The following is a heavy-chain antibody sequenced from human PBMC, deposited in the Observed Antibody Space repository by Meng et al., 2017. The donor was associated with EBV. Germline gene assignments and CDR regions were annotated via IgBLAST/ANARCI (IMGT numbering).Heavy chain of an antibody. Sequence: QWLQAGAEVKKPGSWVKVSCRTSVGTFRSNGVSGVRQAPGQGLEWMGGLIPMVGAPHYAQKFQGRVTIIADESTSTHSMELNSLRSEDTAMYYCASESGRGFTPDYWGQGTLVTVSS. V-gene: IGHV1-69*01. CDR3: ASESGRGFTPDY. CDR1: VGTFRSNG. D-gene: IGHD3-10*01. J-gene: IGHJ4*02. CDR2: LIPMVGAP.